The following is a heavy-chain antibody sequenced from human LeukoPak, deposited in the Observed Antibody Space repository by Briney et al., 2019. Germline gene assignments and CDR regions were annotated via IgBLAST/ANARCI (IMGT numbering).Heavy chain of an antibody. Sequence: ASVKVSCKASGYTFSNYAMNWVRQAPGQRLEWVGWVNAGNGHTKYSQKFQGRVIITRDTSASTAYVELRSLRSEDTAVYYCATQQFGDGAFDIWGQGTMVTVSS. V-gene: IGHV1-3*01. J-gene: IGHJ3*02. CDR2: VNAGNGHT. D-gene: IGHD3-10*01. CDR1: GYTFSNYA. CDR3: ATQQFGDGAFDI.